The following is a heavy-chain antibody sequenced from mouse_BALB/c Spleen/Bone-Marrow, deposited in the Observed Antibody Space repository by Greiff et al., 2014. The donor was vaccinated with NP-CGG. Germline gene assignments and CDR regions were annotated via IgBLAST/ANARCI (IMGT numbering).Heavy chain of an antibody. CDR2: XXPYNGDT. CDR3: AREGGYYYGSSPYFDV. V-gene: IGHV1-20*02. J-gene: IGHJ1*01. Sequence: ELVKPGASVKISCKASGXSXTXXFMNXXXXXXXXXXXXXXXXXPYNGDTFYNQKFKGKATLTVDKSSSTAHMELRXXXXEDSAVYYCAREGGYYYGSSPYFDVWGAGTTVTVSS. D-gene: IGHD1-1*01. CDR1: GXSXTXXF.